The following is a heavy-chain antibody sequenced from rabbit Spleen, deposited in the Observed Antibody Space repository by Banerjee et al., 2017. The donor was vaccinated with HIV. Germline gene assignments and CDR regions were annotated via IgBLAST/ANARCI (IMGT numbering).Heavy chain of an antibody. D-gene: IGHD5-1*01. J-gene: IGHJ4*01. V-gene: IGHV1S45*01. CDR2: IYAGSSGNT. Sequence: QQQLEESGGDLVKPEGSLTLTCTASGFSFNSGFWVCWVRQAPGKGLEWIACIYAGSSGNTYYASWAKGRFTISKTSSTTVTLQMTSLTAADTATYFCARDSVYGSTVGIWDFDLWGQGTLVTVS. CDR1: GFSFNSGFW. CDR3: ARDSVYGSTVGIWDFDL.